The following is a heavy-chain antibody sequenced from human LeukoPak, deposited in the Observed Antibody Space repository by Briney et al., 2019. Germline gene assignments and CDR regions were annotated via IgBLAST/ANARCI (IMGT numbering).Heavy chain of an antibody. D-gene: IGHD1-26*01. Sequence: PGGSLRLSCAASGFTFSNYAMSWARQAPGKGLEWVSAISGSGGSTYYADSVKGRFTISRDNSKNTLYLQVNSLRAEDTAVYYCAKDRGSYYFGWFDPWGQGTLVTVSS. J-gene: IGHJ5*02. V-gene: IGHV3-23*01. CDR1: GFTFSNYA. CDR2: ISGSGGST. CDR3: AKDRGSYYFGWFDP.